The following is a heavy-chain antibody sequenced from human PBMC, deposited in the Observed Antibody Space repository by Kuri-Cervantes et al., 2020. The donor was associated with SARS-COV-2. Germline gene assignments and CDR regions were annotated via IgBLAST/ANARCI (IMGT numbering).Heavy chain of an antibody. CDR3: ARDRVGVHDS. Sequence: GESLKISCAASGFTSSRYAMHWVRQAPGKGLEWVAVISYDGSNKDYTASGKGRFTISRDNSQNTLYLQMKSLRTEDTALYYCARDRVGVHDSWGQGTLVTVSS. V-gene: IGHV3-30-3*01. D-gene: IGHD2-21*01. CDR2: ISYDGSNK. J-gene: IGHJ4*02. CDR1: GFTSSRYA.